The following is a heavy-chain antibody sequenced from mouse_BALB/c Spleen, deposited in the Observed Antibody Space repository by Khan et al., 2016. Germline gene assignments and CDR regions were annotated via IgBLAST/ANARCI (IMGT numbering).Heavy chain of an antibody. CDR2: IWGDGTT. D-gene: IGHD2-2*01. Sequence: QVQLKESGPGLVAPSQSLSITCTVSGFSLIAYGVNWVRQPPGKSLEWLGMIWGDGTTDYNSALKSRLNITKDNSKSQVFLKMNSLQTDDPARYYCARDGWGYYAMDYWGQGTSVTVSS. V-gene: IGHV2-6-7*01. CDR1: GFSLIAYG. J-gene: IGHJ4*01. CDR3: ARDGWGYYAMDY.